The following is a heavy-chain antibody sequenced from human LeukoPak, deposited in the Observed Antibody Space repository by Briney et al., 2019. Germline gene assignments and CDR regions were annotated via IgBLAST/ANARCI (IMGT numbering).Heavy chain of an antibody. CDR2: INHSGRT. Sequence: SETLSLTCNVHGGAFTGYYWGWIRQPPGKGLEWIGEINHSGRTNYNPSLKSRVTMSVDWPNYHFSLKLISVTAADTAVYYCAGRNYDIVADYYFGTAYWGQGALVTVSS. CDR3: AGRNYDIVADYYFGTAY. CDR1: GGAFTGYY. J-gene: IGHJ4*02. V-gene: IGHV4-34*01. D-gene: IGHD3-9*01.